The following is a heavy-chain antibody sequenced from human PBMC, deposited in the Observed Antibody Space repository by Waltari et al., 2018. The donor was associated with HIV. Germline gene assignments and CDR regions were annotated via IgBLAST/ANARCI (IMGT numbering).Heavy chain of an antibody. J-gene: IGHJ3*01. Sequence: QVQLAQSGSELKKPGASVKVSCKASGYTFTRHTSNWVRQAPGQGLEWLGWIDTSTGNPTSAQGLTGRCVLSLDTSVSTAYLQINGLTAEDTAVYYCVRDSGRGRAFDFWGQGTMVSVSS. V-gene: IGHV7-4-1*02. CDR1: GYTFTRHT. D-gene: IGHD6-25*01. CDR2: IDTSTGNP. CDR3: VRDSGRGRAFDF.